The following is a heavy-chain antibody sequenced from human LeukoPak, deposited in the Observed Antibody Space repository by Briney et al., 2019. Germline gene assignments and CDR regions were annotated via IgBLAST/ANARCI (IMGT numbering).Heavy chain of an antibody. CDR2: MNPNSGNT. J-gene: IGHJ5*02. V-gene: IGHV1-8*01. CDR3: ARGSVTIFGVVQSFDP. CDR1: GYTFTSYD. D-gene: IGHD3-3*01. Sequence: ASVKVSCKASGYTFTSYDINWVRQATGQGLEWMGWMNPNSGNTGYAQKFQGRVTMTRNTSISTAYMELSSLRSEDTAVYYCARGSVTIFGVVQSFDPWGQGTLVTVSS.